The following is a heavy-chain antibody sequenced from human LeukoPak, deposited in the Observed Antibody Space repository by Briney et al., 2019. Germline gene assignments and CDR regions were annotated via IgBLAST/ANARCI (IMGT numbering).Heavy chain of an antibody. Sequence: SETQSLTCTVSGYSISSGYYWGWIRQPPGKGLEWIGSIYHSGSTYYNPSLKSRVTISVDTSKNQFSLKLSSVTAADTAVYYCARDAGATSWGQGPLVTVSS. D-gene: IGHD1-26*01. V-gene: IGHV4-38-2*02. J-gene: IGHJ5*02. CDR2: IYHSGST. CDR3: ARDAGATS. CDR1: GYSISSGYY.